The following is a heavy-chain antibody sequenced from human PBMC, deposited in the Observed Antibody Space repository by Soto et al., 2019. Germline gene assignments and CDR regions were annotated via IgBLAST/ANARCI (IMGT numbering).Heavy chain of an antibody. D-gene: IGHD4-17*01. CDR3: ARGLDYGGNVASDYSYYYGMDV. CDR2: IIPIFGTA. Sequence: QVQLVQSGAEVKKPGSSVKVSCKASGGTFSSYAISWVRQAPGQGLEWMGGIIPIFGTANYAQKFQGRVTITADESTSTAYMELSSLRSEDTAVYYCARGLDYGGNVASDYSYYYGMDVWGQGTTVTVSS. V-gene: IGHV1-69*12. J-gene: IGHJ6*02. CDR1: GGTFSSYA.